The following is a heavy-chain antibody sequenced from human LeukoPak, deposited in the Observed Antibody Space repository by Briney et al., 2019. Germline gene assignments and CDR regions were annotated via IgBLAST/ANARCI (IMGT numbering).Heavy chain of an antibody. CDR2: IYSGGST. CDR3: ARRYSSGGY. V-gene: IGHV3-53*01. J-gene: IGHJ4*02. Sequence: GGSLRLFCAASGFTGSSNYMSWVRQALGRGLVGGTVIYSGGSTYYADSVKGRFTISRDNSKNTRYLEMDRLKGEDTAVYYWARRYSSGGYWGQGTLVTVSS. CDR1: GFTGSSNY. D-gene: IGHD6-19*01.